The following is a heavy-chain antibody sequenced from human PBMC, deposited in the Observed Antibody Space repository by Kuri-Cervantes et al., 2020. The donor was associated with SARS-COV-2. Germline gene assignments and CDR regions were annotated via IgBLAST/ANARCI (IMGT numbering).Heavy chain of an antibody. Sequence: GESLKISCAASGFTVSSNYMSWVRQAPGKGLEWVSVIYAGVGTSYAKSVKGRFSISRDESKNTLYLQMSSLRSDDTALYFCARLSGGAFDVWGQGTLVTVSS. J-gene: IGHJ3*01. CDR2: IYAGVGT. CDR1: GFTVSSNY. D-gene: IGHD1-26*01. V-gene: IGHV3-66*02. CDR3: ARLSGGAFDV.